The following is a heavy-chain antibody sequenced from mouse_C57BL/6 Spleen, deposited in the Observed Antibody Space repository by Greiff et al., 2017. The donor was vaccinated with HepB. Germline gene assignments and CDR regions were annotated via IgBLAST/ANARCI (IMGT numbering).Heavy chain of an antibody. V-gene: IGHV6-6*01. CDR1: GFTFSDAW. CDR3: TSMVTAWFAY. Sequence: EVQRVESGGGLVQPGGSMKLSCAASGFTFSDAWMDWVRQSPEKGLEWVAEIRNKANNHATYYAESVKGRFTISRDDSKSSVYLQMNSLRAEDTGIYYCTSMVTAWFAYWGQGTLVTVSA. CDR2: IRNKANNHAT. D-gene: IGHD2-2*01. J-gene: IGHJ3*01.